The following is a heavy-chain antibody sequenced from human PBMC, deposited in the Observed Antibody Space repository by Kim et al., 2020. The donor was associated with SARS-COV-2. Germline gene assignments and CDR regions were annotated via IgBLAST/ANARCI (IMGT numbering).Heavy chain of an antibody. V-gene: IGHV3-48*03. J-gene: IGHJ4*02. CDR3: AAWGSGYHAPLSY. CDR1: GFTFSSYE. D-gene: IGHD3-22*01. Sequence: GGSLRLSCAASGFTFSSYEMNWVRQAPGKGLEWVSYISSSGSTIYYADSVKGRFTISRDNAKNSLYLQMNSLRAEDTAVYYCAAWGSGYHAPLSYWGQGTLVTVSS. CDR2: ISSSGSTI.